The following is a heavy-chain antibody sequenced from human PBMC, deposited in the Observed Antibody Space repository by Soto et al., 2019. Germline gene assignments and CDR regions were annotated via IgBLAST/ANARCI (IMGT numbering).Heavy chain of an antibody. D-gene: IGHD3-22*01. CDR1: GFTFSSYG. Sequence: GGSLRLSCAASGFTFSSYGMHWVRQAPGKGLEWVAVISYDGSNKYYADSVKGRFTISRDNSKNTLYLQMNSLRAEDTAVYYCAKEWDSSGYYAFFDYWGQGTLVTVSS. CDR3: AKEWDSSGYYAFFDY. V-gene: IGHV3-30*18. J-gene: IGHJ4*02. CDR2: ISYDGSNK.